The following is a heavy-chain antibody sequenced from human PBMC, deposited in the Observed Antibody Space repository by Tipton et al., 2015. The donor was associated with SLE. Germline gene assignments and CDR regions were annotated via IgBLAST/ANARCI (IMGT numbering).Heavy chain of an antibody. CDR2: IYHSGST. CDR3: AGGGYSSSWDY. Sequence: TLSLTCAVSGYSISSGYYWGWIRQPPGKGLEWIGSIYHSGSTNYNPSLKSRVTISVDTSKNQFSLKLSSVTAADTAVYYCAGGGYSSSWDYWGQGTLVTVSS. V-gene: IGHV4-38-2*01. CDR1: GYSISSGYY. D-gene: IGHD6-13*01. J-gene: IGHJ4*02.